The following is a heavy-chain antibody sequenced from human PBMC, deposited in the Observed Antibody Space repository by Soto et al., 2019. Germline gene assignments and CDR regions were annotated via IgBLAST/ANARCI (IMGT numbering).Heavy chain of an antibody. D-gene: IGHD6-19*01. CDR1: GGSISSGGYS. J-gene: IGHJ4*02. V-gene: IGHV4-30-2*01. Sequence: QLQLQESGSGLVKPSQTLSLTCAVSGGSISSGGYSWSWIRQPPGKGLEYIGYIYHSGSTYYNPCLQSRATVPVDRSQTQFPRKLSSVTAADTAVYYCARVRSGWGIDYWGQGTLVTVSS. CDR2: IYHSGST. CDR3: ARVRSGWGIDY.